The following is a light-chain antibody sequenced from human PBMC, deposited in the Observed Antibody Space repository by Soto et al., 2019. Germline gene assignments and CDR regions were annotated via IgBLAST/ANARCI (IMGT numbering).Light chain of an antibody. Sequence: EIVLTQSPATLSLSPGERATLSCRASQSVSSYLAWYQQKPGQAPRLLIYDASNRATGIPARFSGSGSGTDFTLTISSLEPVDFAVYYGQQRSNWPLITFGQGTRLEIK. CDR1: QSVSSY. V-gene: IGKV3-11*01. CDR3: QQRSNWPLIT. J-gene: IGKJ5*01. CDR2: DAS.